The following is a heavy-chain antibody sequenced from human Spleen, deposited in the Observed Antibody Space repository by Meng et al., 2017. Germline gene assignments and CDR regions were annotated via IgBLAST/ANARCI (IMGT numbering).Heavy chain of an antibody. CDR2: IWYDGSNK. Sequence: GGSLRLSCSASGFTFSNYGMYWVRQAPGKGLEWVAVIWYDGSNKYYADSVKGRFTISRDNSKNTLYLQMNSLRAEDTAVYYCGRLFDYYAMDVWGQGTTVTVSS. D-gene: IGHD2-21*01. J-gene: IGHJ6*02. V-gene: IGHV3-33*01. CDR1: GFTFSNYG. CDR3: GRLFDYYAMDV.